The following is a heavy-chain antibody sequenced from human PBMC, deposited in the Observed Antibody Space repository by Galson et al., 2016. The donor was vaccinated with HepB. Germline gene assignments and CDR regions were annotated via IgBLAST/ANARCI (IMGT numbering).Heavy chain of an antibody. CDR3: HGWGL. D-gene: IGHD1-26*01. V-gene: IGHV3-53*01. CDR1: GVNFNY. CDR2: IYSDGNI. Sequence: SLRLSCAASGVNFNYMSWVRQAPGKRLEWVSVIYSDGNIYYADSVKGRFTISRDSFTNTFFLQMTSLRVGDTALYYCHGWGLWGQGTLVTVSS. J-gene: IGHJ4*02.